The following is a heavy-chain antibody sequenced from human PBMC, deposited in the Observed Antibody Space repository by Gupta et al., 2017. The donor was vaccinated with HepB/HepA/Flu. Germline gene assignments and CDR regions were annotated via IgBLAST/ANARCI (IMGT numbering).Heavy chain of an antibody. Sequence: EVQLVESGGGLVQPGRSLRLSCAASGFPFDDYAMHWVRQAPGKGLEWVSGISWNSGSIGYADAVKGRFTISRDNAKNSLYLQMNSLRAEDTALYYCAKDAWNYGGPLDYWGQGTLVTVSS. CDR1: GFPFDDYA. D-gene: IGHD1-7*01. CDR3: AKDAWNYGGPLDY. J-gene: IGHJ4*02. CDR2: ISWNSGSI. V-gene: IGHV3-9*01.